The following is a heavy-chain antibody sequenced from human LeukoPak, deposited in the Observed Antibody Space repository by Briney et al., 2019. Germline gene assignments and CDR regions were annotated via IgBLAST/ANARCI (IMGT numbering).Heavy chain of an antibody. CDR3: ARATNSYGGNSDF. Sequence: PGGSLRLSCVASGFTFSDYTMHWVRQAPGKGLEYVSAFSSYGDNTYYANSVKGRFTISRDNSKNTLYLQMGSLRADDMAVYYCARATNSYGGNSDFWGQGTLVTVSS. CDR2: FSSYGDNT. V-gene: IGHV3-64*01. J-gene: IGHJ4*02. CDR1: GFTFSDYT. D-gene: IGHD4-23*01.